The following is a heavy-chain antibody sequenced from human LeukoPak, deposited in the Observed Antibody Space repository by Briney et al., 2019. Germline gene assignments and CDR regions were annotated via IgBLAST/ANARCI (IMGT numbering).Heavy chain of an antibody. CDR3: ARVGGNSAY. CDR1: GFTFSNYA. J-gene: IGHJ4*02. Sequence: PGGSLRLSCAASGFTFSNYAMSWVRQAPGKGLEWVSAISGSGSSTYYADSVKGRFTISRDNAKNALYLQMNSLRAEDTAVYYCARVGGNSAYWGQGTLVTVSS. V-gene: IGHV3-23*01. CDR2: ISGSGSST. D-gene: IGHD4-23*01.